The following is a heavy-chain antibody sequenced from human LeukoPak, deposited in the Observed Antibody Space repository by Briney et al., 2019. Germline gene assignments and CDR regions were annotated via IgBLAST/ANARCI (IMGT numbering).Heavy chain of an antibody. CDR1: GFTLSSYA. J-gene: IGHJ4*02. D-gene: IGHD2-21*01. CDR2: ISVSGNT. CDR3: AKAPVTTCSGAYCYPFDY. V-gene: IGHV3-23*01. Sequence: GGSLRLSCAASGFTLSSYAMSWVRQAPGKGLEWVSAISVSGNTYHADSVKGRVTISRDSSKNTLYLQMNRLRAEDAAVYYCAKAPVTTCSGAYCYPFDYWGQGTLVTVSS.